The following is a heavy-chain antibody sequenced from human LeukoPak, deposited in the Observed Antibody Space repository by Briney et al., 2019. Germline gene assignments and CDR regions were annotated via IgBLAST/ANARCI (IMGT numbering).Heavy chain of an antibody. CDR2: ISGSGGST. CDR3: AKKGRVTAVTDY. Sequence: GGSLRLSCAASGFTFSSYSMNWVRQAPGKGLEWVSAISGSGGSTYYADSVKGRFTISRDNSKNTLYLQMNSLRAGDTAVYYCAKKGRVTAVTDYWGQGTLVTVSS. J-gene: IGHJ4*02. CDR1: GFTFSSYS. D-gene: IGHD4-11*01. V-gene: IGHV3-23*01.